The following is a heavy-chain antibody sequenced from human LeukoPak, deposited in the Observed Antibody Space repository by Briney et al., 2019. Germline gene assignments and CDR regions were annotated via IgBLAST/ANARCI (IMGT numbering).Heavy chain of an antibody. CDR3: ARGHAPGYFDY. J-gene: IGHJ4*02. CDR2: IYYSGST. CDR1: GGTISSYY. V-gene: IGHV4-59*01. Sequence: SETLSLTCTVSGGTISSYYWSWIRQPPGKGLEWIGYIYYSGSTNYNPSLKSRVAISVDTSKNQFSLKLSSVTAADTAVYYCARGHAPGYFDYWGQGTLVTVSS.